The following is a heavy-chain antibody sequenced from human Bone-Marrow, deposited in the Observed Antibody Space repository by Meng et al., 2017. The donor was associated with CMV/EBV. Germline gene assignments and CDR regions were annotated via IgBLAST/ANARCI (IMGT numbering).Heavy chain of an antibody. CDR2: INPNSGGT. CDR3: ARAEAATGTYDP. J-gene: IGHJ5*02. Sequence: ASVKVSCKASGYTFTGYYMHWVRQAPGQGLEWMGWINPNSGGTNYAQKFQGRVTMTRDTSISTAYMELCRLRSDDTAVYYCARAEAATGTYDPWGQGTLVTFYS. CDR1: GYTFTGYY. D-gene: IGHD1-1*01. V-gene: IGHV1-2*02.